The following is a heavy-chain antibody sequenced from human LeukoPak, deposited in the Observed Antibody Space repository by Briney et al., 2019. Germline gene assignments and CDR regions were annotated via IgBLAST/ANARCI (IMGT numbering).Heavy chain of an antibody. J-gene: IGHJ5*02. CDR3: ARDDTAMVRYWFDP. V-gene: IGHV3-7*01. CDR2: IKQDGSEK. CDR1: GFTFSSYL. Sequence: GGSLRLSCAASGFTFSSYLMSWVRQAPGKGLEWVANIKQDGSEKYYVDSVKGRVTISRDKAKKSRYLEMNSLRAEDTAVYYCARDDTAMVRYWFDPWGQGTLVTVSS. D-gene: IGHD5-18*01.